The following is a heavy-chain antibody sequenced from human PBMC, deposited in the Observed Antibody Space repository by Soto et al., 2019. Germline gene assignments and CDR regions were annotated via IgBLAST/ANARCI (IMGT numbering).Heavy chain of an antibody. CDR3: AKNQWELLH. CDR1: GFTFSNYG. J-gene: IGHJ4*02. CDR2: ITASSGST. D-gene: IGHD1-26*01. Sequence: PGGSLRLSCGAPGFTFSNYGMSWVRQAPGKGLEWVSSITASSGSTYYPDSVKGRFTISRDSSQNTLYLQMNSLRVDDTAIYFCAKNQWELLHWGQGTLVTVSS. V-gene: IGHV3-23*01.